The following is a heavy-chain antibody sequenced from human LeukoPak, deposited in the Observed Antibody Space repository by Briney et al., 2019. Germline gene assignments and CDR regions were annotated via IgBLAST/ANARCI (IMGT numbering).Heavy chain of an antibody. CDR1: VFTFDDYV. Sequence: PGGSLRLSCAASVFTFDDYVTHWVRQPPGKGVGCVSRISWNSGSIGYADSVKGRFTISRDNDKNSLYLQMNSLRAEDVDFYYCARATRGTGWSDFDSWGQGTLVAVSS. CDR2: ISWNSGSI. J-gene: IGHJ4*02. V-gene: IGHV3-9*03. D-gene: IGHD6-19*01. CDR3: ARATRGTGWSDFDS.